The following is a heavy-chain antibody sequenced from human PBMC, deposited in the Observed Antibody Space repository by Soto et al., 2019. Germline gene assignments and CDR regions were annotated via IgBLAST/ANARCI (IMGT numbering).Heavy chain of an antibody. CDR1: GFTFSDFW. V-gene: IGHV3-7*05. J-gene: IGHJ4*02. CDR2: IKEDGSEK. D-gene: IGHD3-16*01. CDR3: GRGDSGGSDY. Sequence: EVQLVESGGGLVQPGGSLRLSCAASGFTFSDFWMSWVRQALGKGLEWVANIKEDGSEKYYVDSVKGRFTISRNNAQNSLYLQMNSLRAEDTAVNYCGRGDSGGSDYWGPGTLVTVSS.